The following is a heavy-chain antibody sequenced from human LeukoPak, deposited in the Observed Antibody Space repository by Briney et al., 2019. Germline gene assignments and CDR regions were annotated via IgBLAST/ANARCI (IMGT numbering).Heavy chain of an antibody. CDR2: IWDDGSNK. J-gene: IGHJ4*02. V-gene: IGHV3-33*01. CDR1: GFTFSSYG. D-gene: IGHD2-2*02. Sequence: GVSLRLSCAASGFTFSSYGMHWVRQAPGKGLEWVAVIWDDGSNKYYADSVKGRFTISRDNSKNTLYLQMNSLRAEDTAVYYCARDMGYCSSTSCYTPSFGFDYWGQGTLVTVSS. CDR3: ARDMGYCSSTSCYTPSFGFDY.